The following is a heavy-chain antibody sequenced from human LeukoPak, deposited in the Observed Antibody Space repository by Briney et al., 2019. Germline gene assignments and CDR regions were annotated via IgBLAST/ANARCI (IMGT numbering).Heavy chain of an antibody. Sequence: GASLKISCKGSGYIFTTNWIGWVRQMPGKGLELMGISYPSDSETRFSPSFQGQVTISADKSISTAYLQWSSLKASDTAMYYCVRSRGYSYGYSYYFDYWGQGTLVTVSS. CDR1: GYIFTTNW. D-gene: IGHD5-18*01. CDR3: VRSRGYSYGYSYYFDY. J-gene: IGHJ4*02. CDR2: SYPSDSET. V-gene: IGHV5-51*01.